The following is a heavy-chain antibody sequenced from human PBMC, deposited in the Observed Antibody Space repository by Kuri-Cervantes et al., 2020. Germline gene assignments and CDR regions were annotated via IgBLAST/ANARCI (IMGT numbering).Heavy chain of an antibody. CDR3: AKVSTMTTVLDAFDI. D-gene: IGHD4-17*01. CDR2: ISGSGAAI. Sequence: ETLSLTCAASGLTLSHYAMAWVRQAPGQGLEWVSVISGSGAAIYYGDSVNGRFTVSRDNAKNTQYLQMNNLRAEDTAVYYCAKVSTMTTVLDAFDIWGQGTMVTVSS. J-gene: IGHJ3*02. V-gene: IGHV3-23*01. CDR1: GLTLSHYA.